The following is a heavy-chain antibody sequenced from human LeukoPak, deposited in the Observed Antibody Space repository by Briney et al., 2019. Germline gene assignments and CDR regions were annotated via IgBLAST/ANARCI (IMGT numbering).Heavy chain of an antibody. Sequence: GGSLRLSCAASGFTFSSYEMNWVRQAPGKGLEWVSYISSSGSTIYYADSVKGRFTISRDNAKNSLYLQMNSLRAEDTAVYYCARVDSGYDLPDIWGQGTMVTVSS. D-gene: IGHD5-12*01. V-gene: IGHV3-48*03. J-gene: IGHJ3*02. CDR1: GFTFSSYE. CDR3: ARVDSGYDLPDI. CDR2: ISSSGSTI.